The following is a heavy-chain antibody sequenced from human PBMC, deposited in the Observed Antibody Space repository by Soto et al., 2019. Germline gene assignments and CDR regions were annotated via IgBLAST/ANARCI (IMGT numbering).Heavy chain of an antibody. CDR2: ISSSSSYI. CDR3: ARDREGSSSMYYYYGMDV. Sequence: EVQLVESGGGLVKPGGSLRLSCAASGFTFSSYSMNWVRQAPGKGLEWVSSISSSSSYIYYADSVKGRFTISRDNAKNSLYLQMNSLRAEDTAVYYCARDREGSSSMYYYYGMDVWGQGTTVTVSS. J-gene: IGHJ6*02. CDR1: GFTFSSYS. D-gene: IGHD6-6*01. V-gene: IGHV3-21*01.